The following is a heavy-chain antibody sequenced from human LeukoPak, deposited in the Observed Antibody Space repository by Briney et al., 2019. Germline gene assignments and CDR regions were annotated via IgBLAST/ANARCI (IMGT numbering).Heavy chain of an antibody. V-gene: IGHV4-34*01. CDR2: INHSGST. J-gene: IGHJ5*02. Sequence: SETLSLTCAVYGGSFSGYYWSWIRQPPGKELEWIGEINHSGSTNYNPSLKSRVTISVDTSKNQFSLKLSSVTAADTAVYYCARGPRYYDFWSGYFRSWFDPWGQGTLVTVSS. CDR1: GGSFSGYY. D-gene: IGHD3-3*01. CDR3: ARGPRYYDFWSGYFRSWFDP.